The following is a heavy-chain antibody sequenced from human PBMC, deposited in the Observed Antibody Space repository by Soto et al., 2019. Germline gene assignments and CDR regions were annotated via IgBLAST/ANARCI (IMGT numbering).Heavy chain of an antibody. CDR1: GFTFSDYY. CDR3: ARDPDTAMGSDAFDI. J-gene: IGHJ3*02. V-gene: IGHV3-11*01. D-gene: IGHD5-18*01. CDR2: ISSSGSTT. Sequence: GGALRVSCAASGFTFSDYYMSWIRQAPGKGLEWVSHISSSGSTTYYADSVKGRFTISRDNAKNLLYLQMDSLRAEDTAVYYCARDPDTAMGSDAFDIWGQGAMVTVSS.